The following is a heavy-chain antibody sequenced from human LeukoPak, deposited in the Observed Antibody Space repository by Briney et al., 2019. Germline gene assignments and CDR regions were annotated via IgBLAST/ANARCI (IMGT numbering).Heavy chain of an antibody. Sequence: TGGSLRLSCAASGFTFSKYAMTWVRQAPGKGLEWVSAITASGTTTYYADSVKGRFTIPRDDSKNTLSLQMDSLSAEDTALYYCAKYISDSGAYYAFDYWGQGTLVTVSS. CDR2: ITASGTTT. CDR3: AKYISDSGAYYAFDY. D-gene: IGHD3-10*01. V-gene: IGHV3-23*01. J-gene: IGHJ4*02. CDR1: GFTFSKYA.